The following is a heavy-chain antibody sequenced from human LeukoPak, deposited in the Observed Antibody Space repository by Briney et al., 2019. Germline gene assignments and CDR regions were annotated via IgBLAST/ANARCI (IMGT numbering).Heavy chain of an antibody. D-gene: IGHD5-18*01. CDR3: ARDRWGYSYGGD. J-gene: IGHJ4*02. CDR1: GFTFSDYY. V-gene: IGHV3-11*06. CDR2: ISTSSSYI. Sequence: GGSLRLSCAASGFTFSDYYMSWIRQAPGKGLEWVSSISTSSSYIYYADSLKGRFTISRDNAKKLVYLQMNSLRAEDTAVYYCARDRWGYSYGGDWGQGTLVTVSS.